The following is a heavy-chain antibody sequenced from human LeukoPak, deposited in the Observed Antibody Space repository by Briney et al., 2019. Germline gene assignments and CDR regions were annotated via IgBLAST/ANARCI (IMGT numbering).Heavy chain of an antibody. D-gene: IGHD6-13*01. Sequence: GGSLRLSCAASGFTFSSYTINWVRQAPGKGLEWVSSISSTSIYIYYADSVKGRFTISRDNARNSLFLQMNSLRAEDTAVYYCTKFIGSSWSYYYYGMDVWGQGTTVTVSS. CDR2: ISSTSIYI. CDR3: TKFIGSSWSYYYYGMDV. V-gene: IGHV3-21*01. CDR1: GFTFSSYT. J-gene: IGHJ6*02.